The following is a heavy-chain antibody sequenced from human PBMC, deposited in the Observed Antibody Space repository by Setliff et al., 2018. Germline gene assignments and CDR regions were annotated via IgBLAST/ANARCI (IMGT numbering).Heavy chain of an antibody. V-gene: IGHV3-23*03. CDR1: GFTFADYG. J-gene: IGHJ4*02. CDR3: AKPRLELRWGFEY. Sequence: GSLRLSCAASGFTFADYGMSWVRQAPGKGLEWVSTIYRGDRSTFYADSVQGRFIIFRDGSKNTLYLQMDSLRGEDTAVYYCAKPRLELRWGFEYWGQGTPVTVPQ. CDR2: IYRGDRST. D-gene: IGHD1-7*01.